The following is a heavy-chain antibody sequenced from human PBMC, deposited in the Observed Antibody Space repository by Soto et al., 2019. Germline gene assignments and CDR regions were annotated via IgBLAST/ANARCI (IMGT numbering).Heavy chain of an antibody. CDR2: MSGTAGNT. CDR1: GFTFSNYA. D-gene: IGHD3-10*01. CDR3: AKKYYLGSGSYVFYFDY. Sequence: EVQLLESGGGSVQPGGSLRLSCAASGFTFSNYAMTWVRQAPGKGLEWVSTMSGTAGNTYYADSVKGRFTISRDNSKNTLYLQMNGLRAEDTAVYYCAKKYYLGSGSYVFYFDYWGQGTLVTVSS. V-gene: IGHV3-23*01. J-gene: IGHJ4*02.